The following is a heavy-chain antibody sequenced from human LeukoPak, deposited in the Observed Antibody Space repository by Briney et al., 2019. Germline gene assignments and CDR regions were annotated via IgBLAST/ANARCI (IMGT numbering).Heavy chain of an antibody. D-gene: IGHD3-22*01. CDR3: AKEAPHYYDSSGYYAAEFDY. Sequence: GGSLRLSCAASGFTFDDYAMHWVRQAPGKGQEWVSGISWNSGSIGYADSVKGRFTISRDNAKNSLYLQMNSLRAEDTALYYCAKEAPHYYDSSGYYAAEFDYWGQGTLVTVSS. J-gene: IGHJ4*02. CDR1: GFTFDDYA. V-gene: IGHV3-9*01. CDR2: ISWNSGSI.